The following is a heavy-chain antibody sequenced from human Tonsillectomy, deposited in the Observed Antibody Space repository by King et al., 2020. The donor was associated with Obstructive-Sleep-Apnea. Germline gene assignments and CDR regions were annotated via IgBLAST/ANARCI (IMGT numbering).Heavy chain of an antibody. Sequence: VQLVESGGGLVQPGGSLRLSCAASGFTCSRYDMTWVRQAPGKGLEWVSAITSSGSGGNIYYADSGKGRFTIARDNSKTTLYLQMNSLRAEDTAVYFCAKDITATTWGQGTLVTVSS. CDR1: GFTCSRYD. CDR2: ITSSGSGGNI. CDR3: AKDITATT. J-gene: IGHJ4*02. D-gene: IGHD1-7*01. V-gene: IGHV3-23*04.